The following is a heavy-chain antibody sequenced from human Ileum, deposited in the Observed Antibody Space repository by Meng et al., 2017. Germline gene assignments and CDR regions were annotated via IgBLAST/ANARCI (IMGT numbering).Heavy chain of an antibody. CDR2: VYHSGST. J-gene: IGHJ2*01. CDR3: ARADYVRYFDL. D-gene: IGHD3-10*02. V-gene: IGHV4-4*02. Sequence: QGHRQGSGPGVGRPSETLSLTCAVSGGSIESNNWWTWIRQPPGQGLEWIGEVYHSGSTHYNPSLQSRVTISMDNSKNRFSLSLNSVTAADTAIYYCARADYVRYFDLWGRGTLVTVSS. CDR1: GGSIESNNW.